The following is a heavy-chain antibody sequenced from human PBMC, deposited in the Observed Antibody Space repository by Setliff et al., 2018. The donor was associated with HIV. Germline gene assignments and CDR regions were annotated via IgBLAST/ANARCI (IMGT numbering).Heavy chain of an antibody. CDR1: GGSISSGAYH. J-gene: IGHJ1*01. V-gene: IGHV4-31*03. CDR2: IYYSGST. Sequence: SETLSLTCTVSGGSISSGAYHWSWIRQHPGKGLEWIGYIYYSGSTYYNPSLKSRVTISVDTSKTQFSLKLSSVTAADTAVYYCASGGRGSYFQHWGPGTLVTVSS. CDR3: ASGGRGSYFQH.